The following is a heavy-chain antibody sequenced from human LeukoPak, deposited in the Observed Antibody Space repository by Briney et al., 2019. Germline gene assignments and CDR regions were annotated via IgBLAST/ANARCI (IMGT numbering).Heavy chain of an antibody. Sequence: GGSLRLSCAASGFTFSSYNMNWVRQTPGKGLEWVSSISCNRSFIYYADSVKGRFTISRDNAKNTLYLQMNSLRAEDTAVYYCARDVHIAADGVIRLDAFDIWGQGTVVTVSS. D-gene: IGHD6-13*01. V-gene: IGHV3-21*01. CDR2: ISCNRSFI. CDR3: ARDVHIAADGVIRLDAFDI. CDR1: GFTFSSYN. J-gene: IGHJ3*02.